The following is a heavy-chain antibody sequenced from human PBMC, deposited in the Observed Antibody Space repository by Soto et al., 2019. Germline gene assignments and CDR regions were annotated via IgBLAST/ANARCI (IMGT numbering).Heavy chain of an antibody. CDR3: ARGRESSSDY. CDR1: GGSFSGYY. Sequence: SETLSLTCAVYGGSFSGYYWSWIRQPPGKGLEWIGEINHSGSTNYNPSLKSRVTISVDTSKNQFSLKLSSVTAADTAVYYCARGRESSSDYWGQGTLVTVSS. V-gene: IGHV4-34*01. J-gene: IGHJ4*02. D-gene: IGHD6-6*01. CDR2: INHSGST.